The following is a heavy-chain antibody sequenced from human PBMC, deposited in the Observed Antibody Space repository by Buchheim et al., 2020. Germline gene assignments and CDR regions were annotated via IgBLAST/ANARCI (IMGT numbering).Heavy chain of an antibody. CDR1: GGSISSGSHY. V-gene: IGHV4-30-4*08. Sequence: QLQLQESGPGLVKPSETLSLPCTVSGGSISSGSHYWGWIRQPPGKGLEWIGYIYYSGSTYYTPSLKNRATISVDTSKNQFSLKLSSVTAADTAVYYCARVTPPQGSWLYFDLWGRGTL. J-gene: IGHJ2*01. CDR3: ARVTPPQGSWLYFDL. D-gene: IGHD6-13*01. CDR2: IYYSGST.